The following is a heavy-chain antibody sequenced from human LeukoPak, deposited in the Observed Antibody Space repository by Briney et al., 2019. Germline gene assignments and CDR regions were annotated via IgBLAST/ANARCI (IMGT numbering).Heavy chain of an antibody. CDR3: ARRYFGGSSVFTN. J-gene: IGHJ4*02. V-gene: IGHV4-59*01. CDR1: GGSINSYY. CDR2: IYYTGTT. Sequence: SETLSLTCTVSGGSINSYYWSWIRQPPGKGLEWIGYIYYTGTTDYNPSLKSRVTMSVDTSKNQFSLNLNSVTAADTAVYYCARRYFGGSSVFTNWGQGALVTVSS. D-gene: IGHD2-15*01.